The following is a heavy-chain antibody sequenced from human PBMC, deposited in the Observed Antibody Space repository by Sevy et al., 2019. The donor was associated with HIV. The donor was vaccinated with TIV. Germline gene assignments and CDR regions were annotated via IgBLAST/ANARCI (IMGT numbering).Heavy chain of an antibody. J-gene: IGHJ6*02. D-gene: IGHD2-21*01. CDR2: IYSGGST. CDR3: AREGAIGYYYYYGMDV. Sequence: GGSLSLSCAASGFTVSSNYMSWVRQAPGKGLEWVSVIYSGGSTYYADSVKGRFTISRDNSKNTLYLQMNSLRAEDTAVYYCAREGAIGYYYYYGMDVWGQGTTVTVSS. CDR1: GFTVSSNY. V-gene: IGHV3-53*01.